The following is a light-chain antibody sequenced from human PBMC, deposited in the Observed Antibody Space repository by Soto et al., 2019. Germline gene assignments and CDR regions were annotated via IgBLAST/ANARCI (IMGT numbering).Light chain of an antibody. J-gene: IGLJ1*01. CDR2: DVT. CDR1: SSDIGRYKF. CDR3: CSYSPTMANV. V-gene: IGLV2-14*03. Sequence: QSVLTQPASVSGSPGQSITISCTGTSSDIGRYKFVSWYQHHPGKVPKLLIYDVTNRPSGVSNRFSGSKSGNTASLTISGLQADDEADYYCCSYSPTMANVFGTGTKLTVL.